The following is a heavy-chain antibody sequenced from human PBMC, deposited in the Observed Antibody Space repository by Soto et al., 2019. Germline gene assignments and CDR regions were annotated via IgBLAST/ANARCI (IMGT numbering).Heavy chain of an antibody. D-gene: IGHD2-2*01. V-gene: IGHV5-51*01. J-gene: IGHJ6*02. CDR3: ARLEYARLYYYYGMDV. CDR1: GYSFTSYW. Sequence: PGESLKISCKGSGYSFTSYWIGWVRQMLGKGLEWMGIIYPGDSDTRYSPSFQGQVTISADKSISTAYLQWSSLKASDTAMYYCARLEYARLYYYYGMDVWGQGTTVTVSS. CDR2: IYPGDSDT.